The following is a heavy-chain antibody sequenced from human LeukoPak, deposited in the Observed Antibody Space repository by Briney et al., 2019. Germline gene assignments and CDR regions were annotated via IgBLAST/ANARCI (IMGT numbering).Heavy chain of an antibody. CDR1: GGSISSYY. J-gene: IGHJ4*02. CDR3: ARERFPNYDSSGYNNAPFDY. Sequence: SETLSLTCTVSGGSISSYYWSWIRQPPGKGLEWIGYIYYSGSTNYNPSLKSRVTISVDTSKNQFSLKLSSVTAADTAVYYCARERFPNYDSSGYNNAPFDYWGQETLVTVSS. CDR2: IYYSGST. V-gene: IGHV4-59*01. D-gene: IGHD3-22*01.